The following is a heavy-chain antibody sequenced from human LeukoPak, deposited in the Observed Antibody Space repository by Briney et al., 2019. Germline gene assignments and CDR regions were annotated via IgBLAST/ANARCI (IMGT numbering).Heavy chain of an antibody. CDR3: ATIAGAGRGENWFDP. CDR1: GYTLTELS. CDR2: FDPEDGET. D-gene: IGHD6-19*01. V-gene: IGHV1-24*01. J-gene: IGHJ5*02. Sequence: ASVKVSCKVSGYTLTELSMHWVRQAPGKGLEWMGGFDPEDGETIYAQKFRGRVTMTEDTSTDTAYMELSSLRSEDTAVYYCATIAGAGRGENWFDPWGQGTLVTVSS.